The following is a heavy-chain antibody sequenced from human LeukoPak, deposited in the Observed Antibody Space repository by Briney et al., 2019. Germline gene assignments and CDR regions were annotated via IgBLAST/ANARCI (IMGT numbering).Heavy chain of an antibody. Sequence: SQTLSLTCTVSGGSISSGDYYWRWIRQPPGKGLEWIGYIYYSGSTHYNPSLKSRVTISVDTSKNQFSLKLSSVTAADTAVYYCARENYDILTGTNWGQGTLVTVSS. V-gene: IGHV4-30-4*08. J-gene: IGHJ4*02. CDR2: IYYSGST. D-gene: IGHD3-9*01. CDR3: ARENYDILTGTN. CDR1: GGSISSGDYY.